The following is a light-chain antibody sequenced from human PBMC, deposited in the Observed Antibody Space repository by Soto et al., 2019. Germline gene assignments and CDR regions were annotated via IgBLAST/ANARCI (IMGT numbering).Light chain of an antibody. Sequence: QSVLTQPPSASGTPGQRVTISCSGRSSNIGSNTVNWYQQLPGTAPKLLIYSNNQRPSGVPDRFSGSKSGTSASLAISGLQSEDEADYYCAAWEDSVNRPVLGTGTKLTVL. V-gene: IGLV1-44*01. CDR3: AAWEDSVNRPV. J-gene: IGLJ1*01. CDR2: SNN. CDR1: SSNIGSNT.